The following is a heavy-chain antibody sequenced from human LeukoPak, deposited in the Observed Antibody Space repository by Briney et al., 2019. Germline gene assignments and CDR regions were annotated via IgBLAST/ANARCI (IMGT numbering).Heavy chain of an antibody. D-gene: IGHD2/OR15-2a*01. CDR2: INWSGRDT. V-gene: IGHV3-20*04. CDR3: AKYFVGQMAPFVY. CDR1: GFTFDDYG. Sequence: GGSLRLSCADSGFTFDDYGMSWVRQAPGKGLEWVSGINWSGRDTNYADSVKGRFTISRDSAKKSLHLQMNSLRAEDTALYYCAKYFVGQMAPFVYWGQGTLVTVSS. J-gene: IGHJ4*02.